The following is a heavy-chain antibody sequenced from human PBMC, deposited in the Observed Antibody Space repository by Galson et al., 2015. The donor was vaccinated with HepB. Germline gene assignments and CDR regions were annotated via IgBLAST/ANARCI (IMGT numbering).Heavy chain of an antibody. CDR3: ARSQSGRYRIFDY. J-gene: IGHJ4*02. Sequence: SLRLSCAASGFTFSSYSMNWVRQAPGKGLEWVSSISSSSSYKYYADSVKGRVTISRDNAKNSLYLQMNSLRAEDTAVYYCARSQSGRYRIFDYWGQGTLVTVSS. D-gene: IGHD1-26*01. CDR2: ISSSSSYK. CDR1: GFTFSSYS. V-gene: IGHV3-21*01.